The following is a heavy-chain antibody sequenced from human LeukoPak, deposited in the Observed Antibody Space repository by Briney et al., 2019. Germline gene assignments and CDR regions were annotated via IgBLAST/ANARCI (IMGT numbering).Heavy chain of an antibody. CDR1: GFTFSSYA. V-gene: IGHV3-23*01. Sequence: GGSLRLSCAASGFTFSSYAMSWVRQAPGKGLEWVSAISGSGGSTYYADSVKGRFTISRDNSKNTLYLQMNSLRAEDTAVYYCAKDRFITGTIYYGMDVWGQGTTVTVPS. CDR3: AKDRFITGTIYYGMDV. J-gene: IGHJ6*02. D-gene: IGHD1-20*01. CDR2: ISGSGGST.